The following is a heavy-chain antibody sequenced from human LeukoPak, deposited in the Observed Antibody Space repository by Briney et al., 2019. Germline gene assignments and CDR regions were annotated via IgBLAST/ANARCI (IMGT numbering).Heavy chain of an antibody. CDR3: GRDSYDVLDYYYMDV. Sequence: ASVKVSCKASGYTFTSYGISWVRQAPGQGLEWMGWISAYNGNTNYAQKLQGRVTMTTDTSTSTAYMELRSLRSDDTAVYYCGRDSYDVLDYYYMDVWGKGTTATVSS. V-gene: IGHV1-18*01. D-gene: IGHD5-12*01. CDR2: ISAYNGNT. J-gene: IGHJ6*03. CDR1: GYTFTSYG.